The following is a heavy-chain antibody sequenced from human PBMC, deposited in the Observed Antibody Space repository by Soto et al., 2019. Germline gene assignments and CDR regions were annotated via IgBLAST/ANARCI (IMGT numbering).Heavy chain of an antibody. J-gene: IGHJ4*02. V-gene: IGHV4-31*03. D-gene: IGHD3-10*01. CDR2: IYYSGST. Sequence: PSDTLSLTCTVSGRSISSGGYYWSWIRQHPGKGLEWIGYIYYSGSTYYNPSLKSRVTISVDTSKNQFSLKLSSVTAADTAVYYCAREDGCGYGLDYWGQGTGVTVSS. CDR3: AREDGCGYGLDY. CDR1: GRSISSGGYY.